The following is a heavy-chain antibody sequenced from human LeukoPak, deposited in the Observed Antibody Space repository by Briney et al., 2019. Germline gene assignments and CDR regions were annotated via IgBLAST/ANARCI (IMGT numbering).Heavy chain of an antibody. V-gene: IGHV4-59*01. CDR2: IYYSGST. Sequence: SETLSLTCTVSGGSICSYYWSWIRQPPGKGLEWIGYIYYSGSTNHNPSLKSRVTISVDTSKNQFSLKLSSVTAADTAVYYCARESDFWSGYYYDAFDIWGQGTMVTVSS. CDR1: GGSICSYY. J-gene: IGHJ3*02. D-gene: IGHD3-3*01. CDR3: ARESDFWSGYYYDAFDI.